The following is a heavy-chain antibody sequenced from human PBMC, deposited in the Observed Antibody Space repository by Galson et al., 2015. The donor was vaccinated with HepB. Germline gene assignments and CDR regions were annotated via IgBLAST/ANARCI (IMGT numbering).Heavy chain of an antibody. D-gene: IGHD5-24*01. CDR2: ISGSGGST. CDR3: AKDALERWLQPRGVGYFDY. J-gene: IGHJ4*02. Sequence: SLRLSCAASGFTFSSYAMSWVRQAPGKGLEWVSAISGSGGSTYYADSVKGRFTISRDNSKNTLYLQMNSLRAEDTAVYYCAKDALERWLQPRGVGYFDYWGQGTLVTVSS. V-gene: IGHV3-23*01. CDR1: GFTFSSYA.